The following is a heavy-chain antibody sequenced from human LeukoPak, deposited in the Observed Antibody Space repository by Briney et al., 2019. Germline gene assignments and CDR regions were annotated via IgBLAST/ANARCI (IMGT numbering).Heavy chain of an antibody. Sequence: SETLSLTCTVSGGSISSSSYYWGWIRQPPGKGLEWIGSIYYSGSTYYNPSLKSRVTISVDTSKNQFSLKLGSVTAADTAVYYCARRASDSSGYYHYWGQGILVTVSS. J-gene: IGHJ4*02. CDR1: GGSISSSSYY. V-gene: IGHV4-39*01. CDR3: ARRASDSSGYYHY. CDR2: IYYSGST. D-gene: IGHD3-22*01.